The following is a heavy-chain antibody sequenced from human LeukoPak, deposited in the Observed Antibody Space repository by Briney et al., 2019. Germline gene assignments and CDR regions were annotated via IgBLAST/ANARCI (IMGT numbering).Heavy chain of an antibody. CDR1: GGTFSSYA. CDR2: IIPILGIA. J-gene: IGHJ4*02. Sequence: GASVKVSCKASGGTFSSYAISWVRQAPGQGLEWMGRIIPILGIASYAQKFQGRVTITADKSTTTAYMELRSLRSDDTAVYYCARGYYYDSSGYSTEDNWGQGTLVTVSS. V-gene: IGHV1-69*04. D-gene: IGHD3-22*01. CDR3: ARGYYYDSSGYSTEDN.